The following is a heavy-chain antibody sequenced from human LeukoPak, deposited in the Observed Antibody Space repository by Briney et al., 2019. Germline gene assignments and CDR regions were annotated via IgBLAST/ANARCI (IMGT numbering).Heavy chain of an antibody. V-gene: IGHV3-74*03. J-gene: IGHJ4*02. CDR2: MNTDGSDT. CDR3: TRDSPWLPDPY. CDR1: GFTFSTYW. D-gene: IGHD5-24*01. Sequence: GGSLRLSCAASGFTFSTYWMHWVRQAPGKGLVWVSRMNTDGSDTSYADSVKGRFTISRDNARNTLYLQMNSLRADDTAVYYCTRDSPWLPDPYWGQGTLVTVSS.